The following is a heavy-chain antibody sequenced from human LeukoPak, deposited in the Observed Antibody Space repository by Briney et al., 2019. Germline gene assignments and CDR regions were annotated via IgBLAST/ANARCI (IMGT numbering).Heavy chain of an antibody. CDR3: TRGNFWSGYYGH. Sequence: GSLRLSCAASGFTFSSYSMNWVRQAPGKGLEWVSSISSSSSYIYYADSVKGRFTISRDNAKDSLYLQMNSLRAEDTAVYYCTRGNFWSGYYGHWGQGTLLPVSS. CDR1: GFTFSSYS. D-gene: IGHD3-3*01. J-gene: IGHJ4*02. V-gene: IGHV3-21*01. CDR2: ISSSSSYI.